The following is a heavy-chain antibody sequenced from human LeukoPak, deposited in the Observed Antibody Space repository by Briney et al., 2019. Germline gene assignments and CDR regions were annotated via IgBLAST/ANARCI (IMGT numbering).Heavy chain of an antibody. CDR3: ARVSGGITMIHYFDY. V-gene: IGHV3-7*01. Sequence: PGGSLRLSCAASGFTFSSYWVSWVRQAPGKGLEWVANIKQDGSEKYYVDSVKGRFTISRDNAKNSLYLQMNSLRAEDTAVYYCARVSGGITMIHYFDYWGQGTLVTVSS. D-gene: IGHD3-22*01. CDR2: IKQDGSEK. CDR1: GFTFSSYW. J-gene: IGHJ4*02.